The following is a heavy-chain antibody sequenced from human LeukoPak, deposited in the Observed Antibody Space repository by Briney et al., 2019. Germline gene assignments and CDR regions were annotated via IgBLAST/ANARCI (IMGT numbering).Heavy chain of an antibody. J-gene: IGHJ4*02. V-gene: IGHV3-23*01. D-gene: IGHD1-26*01. Sequence: GGSLRLSCATSGFIFSNYAMTWVRQAPGQGLEWVSAISSGSVATYYADSVKGRFTISRDNSKNTLYLQMNTLRAEDTAVYYCARAVGRIDPFDYWGQGALVPVSS. CDR2: ISSGSVAT. CDR1: GFIFSNYA. CDR3: ARAVGRIDPFDY.